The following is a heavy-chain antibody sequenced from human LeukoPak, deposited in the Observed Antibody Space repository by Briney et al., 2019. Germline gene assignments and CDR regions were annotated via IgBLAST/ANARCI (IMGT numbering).Heavy chain of an antibody. CDR1: GFTFSSYG. V-gene: IGHV3-30*02. Sequence: GGSLRLSCAASGFTFSSYGMHWVRQAPGKGLEWVAFIRNDGSNKYYADSVKGRFTISRDNSKNTLYLQMNSLRAEDTAVYYCAELGITMIGGVWGKGTTVTISS. CDR3: AELGITMIGGV. CDR2: IRNDGSNK. J-gene: IGHJ6*04. D-gene: IGHD3-10*02.